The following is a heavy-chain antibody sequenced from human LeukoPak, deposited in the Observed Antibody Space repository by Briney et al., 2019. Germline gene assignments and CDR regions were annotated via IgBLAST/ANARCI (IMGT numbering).Heavy chain of an antibody. CDR3: ATHCSSTSCHRNYYYGMDV. CDR2: INPNSGGT. CDR1: GYTFTGYY. J-gene: IGHJ6*02. D-gene: IGHD2-2*01. Sequence: GASVKVSCKASGYTFTGYYMHWVRQAPGQGLEWMGWINPNSGGTNYAQKFQGRVTMTRDTSISTAYMELSRLRSDDTAVYYCATHCSSTSCHRNYYYGMDVWGQGTTVTVSS. V-gene: IGHV1-2*02.